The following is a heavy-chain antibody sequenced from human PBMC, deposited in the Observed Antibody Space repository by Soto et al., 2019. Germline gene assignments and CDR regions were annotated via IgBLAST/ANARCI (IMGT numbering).Heavy chain of an antibody. CDR3: ARARITIFGVVIPGRNYGMDV. Sequence: GASVKVSCKASGYTFTSYAMHWVRQAPGQRLEWMGWINAGNGNTKYSQKFQGRVTITRDTSASTAYMELSSLRSEDTAVYYCARARITIFGVVIPGRNYGMDVWGQGTTVTVSS. V-gene: IGHV1-3*01. J-gene: IGHJ6*02. D-gene: IGHD3-3*01. CDR1: GYTFTSYA. CDR2: INAGNGNT.